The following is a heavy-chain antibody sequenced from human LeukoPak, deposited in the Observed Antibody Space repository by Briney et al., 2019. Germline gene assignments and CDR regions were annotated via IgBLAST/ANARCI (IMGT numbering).Heavy chain of an antibody. Sequence: SETLSLTCTVSGGSVSSGSYYWSWIRQPPGKGLEWIGYIYYSGNTNYNPSLKSRVTISVDTSKNQFSLKLSSVTAADTAVYYCARDRDTAMDFYGMDVWGQGTTVTVSS. CDR3: ARDRDTAMDFYGMDV. CDR2: IYYSGNT. J-gene: IGHJ6*02. V-gene: IGHV4-61*01. D-gene: IGHD5-18*01. CDR1: GGSVSSGSYY.